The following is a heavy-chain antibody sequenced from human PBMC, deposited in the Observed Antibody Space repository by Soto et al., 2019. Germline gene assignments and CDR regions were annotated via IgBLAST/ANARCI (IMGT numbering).Heavy chain of an antibody. D-gene: IGHD6-19*01. CDR3: ARDRIGGWSFGDFDY. Sequence: QVQLVESGGGVVQPGRSLRLSCAASGFTFSSYGMHWVRQAPGKGLEWVAVIWYDGSNKYYADSVKGRFTISRDNSKDTLYLQMNSLRAEDTAVYYCARDRIGGWSFGDFDYWGQGTLVTVSS. V-gene: IGHV3-33*01. J-gene: IGHJ4*02. CDR1: GFTFSSYG. CDR2: IWYDGSNK.